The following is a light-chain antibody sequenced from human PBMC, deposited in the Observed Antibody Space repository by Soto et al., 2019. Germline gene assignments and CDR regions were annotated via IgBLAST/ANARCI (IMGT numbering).Light chain of an antibody. V-gene: IGKV3-20*01. CDR1: QTVRNNY. CDR3: QQFASYPLT. CDR2: AAS. J-gene: IGKJ4*01. Sequence: EIVLTQSPGTLSLSPGERATLSCRASQTVRNNYLAWYQQKPGRAPRVLIYAASTRATGIPDRFSDGGSGTDFTLTISRLEPEDFAVYFCQQFASYPLTFGGGTKVEIK.